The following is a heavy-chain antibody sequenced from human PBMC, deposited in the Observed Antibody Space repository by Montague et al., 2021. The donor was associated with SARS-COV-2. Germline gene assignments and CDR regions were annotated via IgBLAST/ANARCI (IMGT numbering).Heavy chain of an antibody. V-gene: IGHV2-5*02. CDR2: IYWDDDK. Sequence: PALVKPTQTLTLTCAFSGFSLSSTGVGVGWLRQPPGKSLEWLTLIYWDDDKRYNPSLSSRLAITKDTSKNQVVLTLSNLNAADTATYYCAHTNATGAWPIDYWGQGTLVTVSS. D-gene: IGHD1-14*01. J-gene: IGHJ4*02. CDR1: GFSLSSTGVG. CDR3: AHTNATGAWPIDY.